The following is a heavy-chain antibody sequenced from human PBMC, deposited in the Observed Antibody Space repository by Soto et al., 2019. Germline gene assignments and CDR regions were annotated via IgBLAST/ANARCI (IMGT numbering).Heavy chain of an antibody. CDR3: ARDVNYGDGTAYYDVFDI. J-gene: IGHJ3*02. CDR1: GFTFGNYW. Sequence: VQLVESGGDLVQPGGSLRLSCAASGFTFGNYWMAWVRQAPGKGLEWVAHIRGDGSREYYLDSVRGRFSVSRDNAQEALYLQMTGLRVEDTAVYYCARDVNYGDGTAYYDVFDIWGQGTVVTVSS. CDR2: IRGDGSRE. V-gene: IGHV3-7*05. D-gene: IGHD4-17*01.